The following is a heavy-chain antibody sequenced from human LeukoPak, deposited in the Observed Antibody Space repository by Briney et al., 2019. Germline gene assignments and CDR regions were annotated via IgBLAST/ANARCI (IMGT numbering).Heavy chain of an antibody. CDR2: IIPILGIA. CDR3: ARGGYDYGDYGGDY. Sequence: GASVKVSCKASGGTFSSYAISWVRQAPGQGLEWMGRIIPILGIANYAQKFQGRVTITADKSTSTAYMELSSLRSEDTAVYYCARGGYDYGDYGGDYWGQGTLVTVSS. CDR1: GGTFSSYA. V-gene: IGHV1-69*04. J-gene: IGHJ4*02. D-gene: IGHD4-17*01.